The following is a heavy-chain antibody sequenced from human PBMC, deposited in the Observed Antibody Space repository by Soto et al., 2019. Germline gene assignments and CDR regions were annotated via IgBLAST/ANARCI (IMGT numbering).Heavy chain of an antibody. J-gene: IGHJ6*02. CDR2: IYYSGST. CDR3: ARAVDGYYYYYGMDV. D-gene: IGHD2-15*01. CDR1: GGSFSGYY. V-gene: IGHV4-31*11. Sequence: SETLSLTCAVYGGSFSGYYWSWIRQHPGKGLEWIGYIYYSGSTYYNPSLKSRVTISVDTSKNQFSLKLSSVTAADTAVYYCARAVDGYYYYYGMDVWGQGTTVTVSS.